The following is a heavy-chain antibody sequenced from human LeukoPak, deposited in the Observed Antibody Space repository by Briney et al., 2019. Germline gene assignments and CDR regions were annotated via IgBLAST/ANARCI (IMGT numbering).Heavy chain of an antibody. CDR2: IWYDGSIK. V-gene: IGHV3-33*01. Sequence: GGSLRLSCAASGFTFSTYGMHWVRQAPGKGLEWVAVIWYDGSIKYYGDSVKGRFTISRDNSKNTLYLQMNSLRAEDTAMCYCARAVGPFDFWGPGTLVIVSS. CDR3: ARAVGPFDF. CDR1: GFTFSTYG. J-gene: IGHJ3*01.